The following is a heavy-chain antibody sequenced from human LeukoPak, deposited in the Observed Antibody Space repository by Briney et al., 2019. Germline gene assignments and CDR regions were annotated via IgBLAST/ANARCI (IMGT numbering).Heavy chain of an antibody. CDR1: GFTFSSYE. Sequence: PGGSLRLSCAASGFTFSSYEMNWVRQAPGKGLEWVSYISSSGSTIYYADSVKGRFTISRDNAKNSLYLQMNSLRAEDTAVYYCASAHRKLWFGELLSQKYNWFDPWGQGTLVTVSS. D-gene: IGHD3-10*01. V-gene: IGHV3-48*03. CDR2: ISSSGSTI. J-gene: IGHJ5*02. CDR3: ASAHRKLWFGELLSQKYNWFDP.